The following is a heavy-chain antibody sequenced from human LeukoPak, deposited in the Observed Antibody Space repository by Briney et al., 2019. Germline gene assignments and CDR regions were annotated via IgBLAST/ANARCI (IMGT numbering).Heavy chain of an antibody. V-gene: IGHV4-39*07. CDR3: ARSHPVLRYFDWSSGAFGY. Sequence: PSETLSLTCAVSGGSINNNHYYWGWIRQPPGKGLEWIGSIYYSGSTYYNPSLKSRVTISVDTSKNQFSLKLSSVTAADTAVYYCARSHPVLRYFDWSSGAFGYWGQGTLVTVSS. CDR1: GGSINNNHYY. D-gene: IGHD3-9*01. J-gene: IGHJ4*02. CDR2: IYYSGST.